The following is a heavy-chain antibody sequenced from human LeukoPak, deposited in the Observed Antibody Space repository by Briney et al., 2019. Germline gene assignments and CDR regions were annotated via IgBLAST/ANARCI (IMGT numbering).Heavy chain of an antibody. J-gene: IGHJ6*03. D-gene: IGHD6-19*01. CDR1: GFTFSDFA. CDR2: ISSDGGYK. CDR3: ASLSGYSSGRSYDSYMDV. V-gene: IGHV3-30*09. Sequence: PGGSLRLSCAASGFTFSDFAVHWVRQAPGKGLQWVATISSDGGYKHYADSVKGRFGISRDNSLNTLYLQLNSLRIEDTAVYYCASLSGYSSGRSYDSYMDVWGRGTTVSVS.